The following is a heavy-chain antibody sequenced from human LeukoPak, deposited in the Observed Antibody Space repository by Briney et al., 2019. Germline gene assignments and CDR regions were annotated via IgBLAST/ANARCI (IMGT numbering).Heavy chain of an antibody. CDR3: AKWQQLNWFDP. J-gene: IGHJ5*02. CDR2: ISGSGGST. Sequence: GGSLRLSCAASGFTFSSYAMSWIRQAPGKGLEWVSAISGSGGSTYYADSVKGRFTISRDNSKNTLYLQMNSLRAADTAVYYCAKWQQLNWFDPWGQGTLVTVSS. D-gene: IGHD6-13*01. V-gene: IGHV3-23*01. CDR1: GFTFSSYA.